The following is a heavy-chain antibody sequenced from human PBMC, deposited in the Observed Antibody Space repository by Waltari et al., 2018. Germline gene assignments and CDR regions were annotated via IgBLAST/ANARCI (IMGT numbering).Heavy chain of an antibody. CDR3: AKGNRRPDWDDAFDM. V-gene: IGHV3-9*01. D-gene: IGHD3-9*01. J-gene: IGHJ3*02. Sequence: EVQLVESGGALVQPGRSLRLSCAASGFTFDDYGMHWVRQAPGRGLEWVSGISWNSGSIDYAASVKFRFIISRDNAKNSLYLQMNSLRAEDPALYYCAKGNRRPDWDDAFDMWGQGTMVTVSS. CDR1: GFTFDDYG. CDR2: ISWNSGSI.